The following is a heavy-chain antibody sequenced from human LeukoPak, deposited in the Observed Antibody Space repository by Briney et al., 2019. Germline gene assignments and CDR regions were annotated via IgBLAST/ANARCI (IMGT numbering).Heavy chain of an antibody. J-gene: IGHJ4*02. CDR1: GFTFSVFW. CDR3: ARYHGGYFAY. CDR2: IKQYGWEK. D-gene: IGHD2-15*01. V-gene: IGHV3-7*01. Sequence: PGGSLTLSCAASGFTFSVFWMRWVRQAPGKGLEWVAYIKQYGWEKFYVDSVKGRFTISRDNDDNSMYLQIDSLRAGDTAVYYCARYHGGYFAYWGQGTLVTVSS.